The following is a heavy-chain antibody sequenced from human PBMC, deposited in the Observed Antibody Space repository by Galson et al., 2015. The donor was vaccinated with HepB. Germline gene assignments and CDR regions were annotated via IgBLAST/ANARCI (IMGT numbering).Heavy chain of an antibody. Sequence: SETLSLTCAVSGGSIISSNWWSWVRQPPGKGLEWIGEVYHGGNTNYNPSLKSRATISVDKSKNQFSLKLSSVTAADTAVYYCARVYCSSASCFYFDYWGQGILVTVPS. CDR3: ARVYCSSASCFYFDY. J-gene: IGHJ4*02. V-gene: IGHV4-4*02. CDR1: GGSIISSNW. CDR2: VYHGGNT. D-gene: IGHD2-2*01.